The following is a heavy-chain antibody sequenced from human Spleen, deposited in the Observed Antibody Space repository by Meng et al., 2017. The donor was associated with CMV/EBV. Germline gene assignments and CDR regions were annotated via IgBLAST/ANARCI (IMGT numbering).Heavy chain of an antibody. CDR1: VASIRSGGHY. V-gene: IGHV4-31*02. D-gene: IGHD4-11*01. CDR3: ARGAYSNYPNNWFDP. CDR2: IYYRGST. Sequence: SVASIRSGGHYWSSIRQHPGKGLEWIGYIYYRGSTYYNPSLRSRVTISVDTSKNQFSLRLSSVTAADTAVYYCARGAYSNYPNNWFDPWGQGTLVTVSS. J-gene: IGHJ5*02.